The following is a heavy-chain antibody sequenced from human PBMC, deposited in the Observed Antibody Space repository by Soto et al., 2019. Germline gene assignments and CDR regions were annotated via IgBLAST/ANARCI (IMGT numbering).Heavy chain of an antibody. CDR1: GYSVTSSDYY. CDR3: APLSVSLSGPYGIHV. D-gene: IGHD2-15*01. J-gene: IGHJ6*02. Sequence: SETLSLTCSVSGYSVTSSDYYWAWIRQPPGKGLEWIGSMFYSGLTYYNPPLKSRVTLSVDTSKNQFSVRLNSVTAADTAVYYCAPLSVSLSGPYGIHVWGQGTTVTVSS. V-gene: IGHV4-39*01. CDR2: MFYSGLT.